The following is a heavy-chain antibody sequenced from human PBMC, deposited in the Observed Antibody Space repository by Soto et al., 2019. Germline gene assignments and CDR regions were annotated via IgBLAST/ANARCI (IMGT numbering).Heavy chain of an antibody. J-gene: IGHJ4*02. CDR2: SSPRGDTI. CDR1: GFSFANYP. V-gene: IGHV3-48*02. Sequence: GGSLRLSCVASGFSFANYPMNWARQTPGKGLEWISYSSPRGDTIYYADSVEGRFTISRDNARNSLSLHMSSLRDEDSAPYYCAKGPHTNVGWPYYFESWGQGVPVTVSS. D-gene: IGHD6-19*01. CDR3: AKGPHTNVGWPYYFES.